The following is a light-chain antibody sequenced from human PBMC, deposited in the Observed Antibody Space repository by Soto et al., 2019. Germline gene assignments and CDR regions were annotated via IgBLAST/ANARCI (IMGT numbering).Light chain of an antibody. Sequence: EIVMTQSPDTLSVSPGERATLSCRASQSVSNNLAWYQQKPGQAPRLLIYGASFRATGIPARFSGSGSGTEFTLTISSLQSEDFAVYYCQQYNNWLITFGQGTRLEI. CDR3: QQYNNWLIT. V-gene: IGKV3D-15*01. CDR1: QSVSNN. J-gene: IGKJ5*01. CDR2: GAS.